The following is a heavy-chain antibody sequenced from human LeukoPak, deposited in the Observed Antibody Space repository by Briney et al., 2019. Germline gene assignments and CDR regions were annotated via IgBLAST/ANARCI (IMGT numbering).Heavy chain of an antibody. CDR2: INGGDGNT. CDR1: GYTFIHYA. V-gene: IGHV1-3*01. CDR3: ARAGTAIDY. D-gene: IGHD3-10*01. Sequence: ASVKVSCKASGYTFIHYAVHWVRQAPGQRLEWMGWINGGDGNTEYSQTFQDRITITRDTFASTTYMELNGLSSEDTAFYYCARAGTAIDYWGQGTLVTVSS. J-gene: IGHJ4*02.